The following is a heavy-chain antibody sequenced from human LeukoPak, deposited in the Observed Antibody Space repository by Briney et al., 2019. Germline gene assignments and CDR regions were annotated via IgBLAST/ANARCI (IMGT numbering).Heavy chain of an antibody. CDR2: IRSKAYGGTT. Sequence: GSLRLSCTASGFTFGDFGLSWVRQAPGKGLEWVGFIRSKAYGGTTEYAASVKGRFTISRDDSKSIAYLQMNSLKTEDTAVYYCTVFGVVTPDYWGQGTLVTVSS. J-gene: IGHJ4*02. D-gene: IGHD3-3*01. CDR3: TVFGVVTPDY. V-gene: IGHV3-49*04. CDR1: GFTFGDFG.